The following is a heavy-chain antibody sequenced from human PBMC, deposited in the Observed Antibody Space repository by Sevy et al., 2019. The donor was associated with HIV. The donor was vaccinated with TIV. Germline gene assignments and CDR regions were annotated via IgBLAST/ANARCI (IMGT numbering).Heavy chain of an antibody. CDR3: TRGPNSGPYSNYYYYSGMDV. Sequence: ASVKVSCKASGYTFTNYNINWVRQTPGQGFEWMGWMKPTSGDTAYAQKFQGRVTMTGNTAISTAYMELSSLKSDDTAVYFCTRGPNSGPYSNYYYYSGMDVWGQGTTVTVSS. J-gene: IGHJ6*02. D-gene: IGHD1-26*01. CDR1: GYTFTNYN. CDR2: MKPTSGDT. V-gene: IGHV1-8*01.